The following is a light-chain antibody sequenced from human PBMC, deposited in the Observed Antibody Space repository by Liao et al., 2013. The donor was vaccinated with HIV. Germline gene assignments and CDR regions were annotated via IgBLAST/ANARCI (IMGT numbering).Light chain of an antibody. Sequence: SYVLTQPPSVSVAPGKTARITCGGNNIGSKSVHWYQQKPGQAPVLVIYYDSDRPSGIPERFSGSNSGNTATLTISRVEAGDEADYYCQTWDATIAFCMFGGGTKLTVL. CDR1: NIGSKS. J-gene: IGLJ3*02. V-gene: IGLV3-21*01. CDR2: YDS. CDR3: QTWDATIAFCM.